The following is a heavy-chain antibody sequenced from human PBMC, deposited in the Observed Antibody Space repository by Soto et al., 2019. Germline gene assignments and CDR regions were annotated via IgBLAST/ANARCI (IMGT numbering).Heavy chain of an antibody. D-gene: IGHD2-2*01. J-gene: IGHJ5*02. CDR2: IIPIFGTA. CDR1: GGTFSSYA. Sequence: SVKVSCKASGGTFSSYAISWVRRAPGQGLEWMGGIIPIFGTANYAQKFQGRVTITADESTSTAYMELSSLRSEDTAVYYCARAEEYQLLFGWFDPWGQGTLVTVSS. CDR3: ARAEEYQLLFGWFDP. V-gene: IGHV1-69*13.